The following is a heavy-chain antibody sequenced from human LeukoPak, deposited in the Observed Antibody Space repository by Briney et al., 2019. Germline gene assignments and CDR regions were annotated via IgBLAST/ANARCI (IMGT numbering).Heavy chain of an antibody. J-gene: IGHJ4*02. V-gene: IGHV1-46*01. CDR2: INPSGGST. CDR1: GYTFTRYY. Sequence: ASVKVSCKASGYTFTRYYMHWVRQAPGQGLEWMGIINPSGGSTSYAQKFQGRVTMTRDMSTSTVYMELSRLRSEDTAVYYCARLRSLGYDSSGYYYFDYWGQGTLVTVSS. CDR3: ARLRSLGYDSSGYYYFDY. D-gene: IGHD3-22*01.